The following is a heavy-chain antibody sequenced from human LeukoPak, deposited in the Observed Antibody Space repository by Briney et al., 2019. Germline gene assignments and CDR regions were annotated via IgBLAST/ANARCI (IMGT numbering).Heavy chain of an antibody. J-gene: IGHJ2*01. CDR2: AYYSGST. CDR3: ARHRIGRNDYGALPDWYSDL. Sequence: SETLSLTCTVSGGSISSYYWSWIRQPPGKGLEWIGYAYYSGSTNYNPSLKSRVTISVDTSKNQFSLKLSSVTAADTAVYYCARHRIGRNDYGALPDWYSDLWGRGTLVTVSS. V-gene: IGHV4-59*08. CDR1: GGSISSYY. D-gene: IGHD4-17*01.